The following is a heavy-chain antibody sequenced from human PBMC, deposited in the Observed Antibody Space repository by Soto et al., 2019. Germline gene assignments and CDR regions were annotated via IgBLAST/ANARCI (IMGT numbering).Heavy chain of an antibody. J-gene: IGHJ6*02. D-gene: IGHD1-1*01. CDR1: GGTFGNFT. V-gene: IGHV1-69*01. CDR3: ARWSHWNPLHYSGMDV. Sequence: QVQLVQSGAEVKKPGSSVKVSCKASGGTFGNFTISWVRQAPGQGLEWMGGIIPLFQTANYALKFQGRVKITADESTSTAYMELNSLRSEYTAVYYCARWSHWNPLHYSGMDVWGQGTTVIVSS. CDR2: IIPLFQTA.